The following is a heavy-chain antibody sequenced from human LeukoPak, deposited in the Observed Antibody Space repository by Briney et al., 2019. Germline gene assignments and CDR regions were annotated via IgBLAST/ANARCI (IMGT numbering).Heavy chain of an antibody. CDR1: GGSISSSSYY. CDR2: IYYSGST. D-gene: IGHD4-11*01. CDR3: ARNEYSTYQGVMDV. J-gene: IGHJ6*02. Sequence: QTSETLSLTCTVSGGSISSSSYYWGWIRQPPGKGLEWIGSIYYSGSTYYNPSLKSRVTISVDTSKNQFSLKLSSVTAADTAVYYCARNEYSTYQGVMDVWGQGATVIVSS. V-gene: IGHV4-39*01.